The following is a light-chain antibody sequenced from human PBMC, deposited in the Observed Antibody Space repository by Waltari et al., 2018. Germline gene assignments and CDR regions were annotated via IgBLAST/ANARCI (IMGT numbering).Light chain of an antibody. Sequence: EIVLTQSPSTRSLSPGERATLSCRASQRVGRFLAWYQQKPGQAPRLLIYQASSRATGIPDRFSGSGSGTDFSLTISGLEPEDFAVYYCQKYVNLPATFGQGTKVEIK. CDR3: QKYVNLPAT. CDR2: QAS. CDR1: QRVGRF. J-gene: IGKJ1*01. V-gene: IGKV3-20*01.